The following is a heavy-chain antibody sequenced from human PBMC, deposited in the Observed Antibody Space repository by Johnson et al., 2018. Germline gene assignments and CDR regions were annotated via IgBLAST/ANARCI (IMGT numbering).Heavy chain of an antibody. D-gene: IGHD6-13*01. CDR1: GFTFSSYA. V-gene: IGHV3-30-3*01. Sequence: QVQLVQSGGGVVQPGRSLRLSCAASGFTFSSYAMHWVRQAPGKGLEWVAVISYDGSNKYYADSVKGRFTISRDNSKNTLYLKMNSLRAEDTAVYYCARDSCAYSSSCQKVAFDIWGQGTMVTVSS. CDR2: ISYDGSNK. J-gene: IGHJ3*02. CDR3: ARDSCAYSSSCQKVAFDI.